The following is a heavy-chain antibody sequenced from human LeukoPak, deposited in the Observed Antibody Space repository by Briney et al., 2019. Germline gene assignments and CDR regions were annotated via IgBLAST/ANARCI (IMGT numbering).Heavy chain of an antibody. Sequence: SGGSLTLSCAASGFTFSGSAMHWVRHAPGKGLEWVGRIRSKANSYATAYAASVKGRFTISRDDSKNTAYLQMNSLKTEDTAVYYCTRRRDGYRDYYYGMDVWGQGTTVTVSS. J-gene: IGHJ6*02. D-gene: IGHD5-24*01. V-gene: IGHV3-73*01. CDR1: GFTFSGSA. CDR2: IRSKANSYAT. CDR3: TRRRDGYRDYYYGMDV.